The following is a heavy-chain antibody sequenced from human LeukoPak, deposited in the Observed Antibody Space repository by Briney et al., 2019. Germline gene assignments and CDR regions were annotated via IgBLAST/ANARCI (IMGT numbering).Heavy chain of an antibody. D-gene: IGHD4-17*01. J-gene: IGHJ5*01. Sequence: HPGGSLRLPCAASGFSLSNYAMSWVRQAPGEGLEWVSGISGSGGSTYYADSVKGRFTISRDNSKNTLYLQMNSLRAEDTAVYYCAKCTTRNSHYPIDSWGQGTLVTVSS. V-gene: IGHV3-23*01. CDR3: AKCTTRNSHYPIDS. CDR1: GFSLSNYA. CDR2: ISGSGGST.